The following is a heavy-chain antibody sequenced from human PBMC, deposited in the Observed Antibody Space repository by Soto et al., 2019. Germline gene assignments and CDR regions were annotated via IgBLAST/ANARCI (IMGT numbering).Heavy chain of an antibody. V-gene: IGHV1-58*01. Sequence: SVKVYCKAAGLTFTIYAVEWVRQASGQRLEWIGWIVVGSGNTNYAQKFQERVTITRDMSTSTAYMELSSLRSEDTAVYYCAAVKYYYDSSGYYPTPDAFDIWGQGTMVTVSS. D-gene: IGHD3-22*01. J-gene: IGHJ3*02. CDR3: AAVKYYYDSSGYYPTPDAFDI. CDR2: IVVGSGNT. CDR1: GLTFTIYA.